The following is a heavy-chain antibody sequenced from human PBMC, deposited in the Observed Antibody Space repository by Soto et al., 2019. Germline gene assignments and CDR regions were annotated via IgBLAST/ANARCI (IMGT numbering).Heavy chain of an antibody. Sequence: SETLSLTCTVSGGSISGGGYYWSWIRQPPGKGLEWIGCIYYSGSTYYNPSLKSRVTISVDTSKNQFSLKLSSVTAADTAVYYCARQGFLEWLEFGWFDPWGQGTLVTVSS. D-gene: IGHD3-3*01. CDR2: IYYSGST. J-gene: IGHJ5*02. CDR3: ARQGFLEWLEFGWFDP. CDR1: GGSISGGGYY. V-gene: IGHV4-39*01.